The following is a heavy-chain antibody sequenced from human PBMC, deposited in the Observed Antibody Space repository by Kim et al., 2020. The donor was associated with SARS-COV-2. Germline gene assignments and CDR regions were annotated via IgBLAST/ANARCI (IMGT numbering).Heavy chain of an antibody. CDR1: GFTFSSYG. CDR3: AKDYNWNDVSFLDY. V-gene: IGHV3-30*18. CDR2: ISYDGSNK. J-gene: IGHJ4*02. D-gene: IGHD1-1*01. Sequence: GGSLRLSCAASGFTFSSYGMHWVRQAPGKGLEWVAVISYDGSNKYYADSVKGRFTISRDNSKNTLYLQMNSLRAEDTAVYYCAKDYNWNDVSFLDYWGQG.